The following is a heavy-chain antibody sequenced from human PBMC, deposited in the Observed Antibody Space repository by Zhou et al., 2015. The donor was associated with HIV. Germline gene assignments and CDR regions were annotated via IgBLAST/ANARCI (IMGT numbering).Heavy chain of an antibody. V-gene: IGHV1-69*01. J-gene: IGHJ4*02. Sequence: QVQLVQSGAEVKKPGSSVKVSCKASGGTFSSYAISWVRQAPGQGLEWMGGIIPIFGTANYAQKFQGRVTITADESTSTAYMELSSLRSEDTAVYYCARATHHYDSSANPNYYFDYVGPGNPGPPSPQ. D-gene: IGHD3-22*01. CDR2: IIPIFGTA. CDR1: GGTFSSYA. CDR3: ARATHHYDSSANPNYYFDY.